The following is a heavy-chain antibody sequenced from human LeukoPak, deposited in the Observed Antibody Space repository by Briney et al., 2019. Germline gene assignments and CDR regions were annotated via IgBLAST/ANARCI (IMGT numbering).Heavy chain of an antibody. Sequence: SEALSLTCAVSGGSISSYYWSWIRQPPGKGLEWIGEIYYSGSTNYNPSLKSRVTISVDTSKNQFSLKLSSVTAADTAVYYCARGSGWYYYWGQGTLVSVST. D-gene: IGHD6-19*01. CDR2: IYYSGST. CDR1: GGSISSYY. CDR3: ARGSGWYYY. J-gene: IGHJ4*02. V-gene: IGHV4-59*01.